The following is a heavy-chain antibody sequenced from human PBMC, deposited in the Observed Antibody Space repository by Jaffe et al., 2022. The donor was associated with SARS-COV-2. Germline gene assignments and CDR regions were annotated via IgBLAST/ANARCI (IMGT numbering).Heavy chain of an antibody. CDR1: GFTFSSYG. D-gene: IGHD2-2*01. Sequence: QVQLVESGGGVVQPGRSLRLSCAASGFTFSSYGMHWVRQAPGKGLEWVAVIWYDGSNKYYADSVKGRFTISRDNSKNTLYLQMNSLRAEDTAVYYCARDAPPCSSTSCYPAYYFDYWGQGTLVTVSS. V-gene: IGHV3-33*01. CDR3: ARDAPPCSSTSCYPAYYFDY. J-gene: IGHJ4*02. CDR2: IWYDGSNK.